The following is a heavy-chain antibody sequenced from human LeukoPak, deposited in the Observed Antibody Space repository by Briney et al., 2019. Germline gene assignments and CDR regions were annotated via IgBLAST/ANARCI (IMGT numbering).Heavy chain of an antibody. D-gene: IGHD3-3*01. CDR2: ISGSGGST. CDR3: ARGYDFWSAIPADY. Sequence: GGSLRLSCAASGFTFSSYAMSWVRQAPGKGLEWVSAISGSGGSTYYADSVKGRFTISRDNSKNTLYLQMNSLRAEDTAVYYCARGYDFWSAIPADYWGQGTLVTVSP. CDR1: GFTFSSYA. J-gene: IGHJ4*02. V-gene: IGHV3-23*01.